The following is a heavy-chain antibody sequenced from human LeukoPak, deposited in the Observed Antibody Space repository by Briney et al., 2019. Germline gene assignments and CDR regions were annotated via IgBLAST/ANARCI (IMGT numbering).Heavy chain of an antibody. V-gene: IGHV1-8*01. CDR1: GYTFTGYD. CDR2: MNPYTGDT. J-gene: IGHJ4*02. D-gene: IGHD1-26*01. CDR3: TRGSLSGSSRDY. Sequence: ASVRVSCKASGYTFTGYDINWVRQATGQGLEWMGWMNPYTGDTGYAQKFQGRVTMTRNSSIDTAYMELSGLRSEDTAVYYCTRGSLSGSSRDYWGQGTLLTVSS.